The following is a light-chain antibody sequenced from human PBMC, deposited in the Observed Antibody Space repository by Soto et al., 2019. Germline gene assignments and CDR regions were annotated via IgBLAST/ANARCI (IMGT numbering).Light chain of an antibody. J-gene: IGKJ1*01. CDR3: QKYNSYPQK. V-gene: IGKV1-5*01. Sequence: DIQMTQSPSTLSASVLDRVTITCRASQSISSWLAWYQQKPGKAPKLLIYDASSLESGVPSRFSGSGSGTEFTLTISSLQPDDFATYYCQKYNSYPQKFGQGTKVDIK. CDR1: QSISSW. CDR2: DAS.